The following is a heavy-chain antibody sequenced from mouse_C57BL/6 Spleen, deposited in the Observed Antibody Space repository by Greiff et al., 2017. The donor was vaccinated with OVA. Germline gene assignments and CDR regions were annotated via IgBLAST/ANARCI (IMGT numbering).Heavy chain of an antibody. CDR3: TGGPHYYGSSLDY. CDR1: GFTFSNYW. D-gene: IGHD1-1*01. V-gene: IGHV6-3*01. CDR2: IRLKSDNYAT. Sequence: EVQGVESGGGLVQPGGSMKLSCVASGFTFSNYWMNWVRQSPEKGLEWVAQIRLKSDNYATHYAESVKGRFTISRDDSKSSVYLQMNNLRAEDTGIYYCTGGPHYYGSSLDYWGQGTTLTVSS. J-gene: IGHJ2*01.